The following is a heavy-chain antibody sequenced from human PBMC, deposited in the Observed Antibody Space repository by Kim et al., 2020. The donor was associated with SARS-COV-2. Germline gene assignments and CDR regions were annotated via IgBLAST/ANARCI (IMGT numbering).Heavy chain of an antibody. J-gene: IGHJ4*02. V-gene: IGHV3-23*01. CDR2: ISGSGDRT. D-gene: IGHD4-17*01. CDR3: AKDGPYGGNSDY. CDR1: GFTFSSYA. Sequence: GGSLRLSCAASGFTFSSYAMSWVRQPPGKGLEWVSTISGSGDRTFYADSVKGRFTISRDKSNNTLYLQMNSLRAEDTAVYYCAKDGPYGGNSDYWGQGTLVTVSS.